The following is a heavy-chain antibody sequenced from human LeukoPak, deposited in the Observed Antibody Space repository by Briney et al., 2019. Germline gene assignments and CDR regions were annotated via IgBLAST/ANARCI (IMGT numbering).Heavy chain of an antibody. D-gene: IGHD3-3*01. CDR3: ARDPIPETIFGVVIIPYYFDY. V-gene: IGHV1-69*04. J-gene: IGHJ4*02. CDR1: GGTFSSYT. Sequence: SVKVSCKASGGTFSSYTISWVRQAPGQGLEWMGRIIPILGIANYAQKFQGRVTITADESMSTAYMELSSLRSEDTAVHYCARDPIPETIFGVVIIPYYFDYWGQGTLVTVSS. CDR2: IIPILGIA.